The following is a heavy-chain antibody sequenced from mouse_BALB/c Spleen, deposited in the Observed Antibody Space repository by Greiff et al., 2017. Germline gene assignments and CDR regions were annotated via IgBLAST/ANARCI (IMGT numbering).Heavy chain of an antibody. CDR2: INPSNGRT. CDR1: GYTFTSYW. V-gene: IGHV1S81*02. Sequence: QVQLQQPGAELVKPGASVKLSCKASGYTFTSYWMHWVKQRPGQGLEWIGEINPSNGRTNYNEKFKSKATLTVDKSSSTAYMQLSSLTSEDSAVYYCARGVTTVYFDYWGQGTTLTVSS. D-gene: IGHD2-2*01. CDR3: ARGVTTVYFDY. J-gene: IGHJ2*01.